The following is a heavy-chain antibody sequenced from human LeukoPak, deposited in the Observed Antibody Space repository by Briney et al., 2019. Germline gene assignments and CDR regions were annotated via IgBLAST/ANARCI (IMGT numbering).Heavy chain of an antibody. CDR2: ISSNGGST. D-gene: IGHD1-26*01. J-gene: IGHJ3*02. CDR1: GFTFSSYA. V-gene: IGHV3-64*04. Sequence: GGSLRLSCSASGFTFSSYAMHWVRQAPGKGLEYVSAISSNGGSTYYADSVKGRFTISRDNAKNSLYLQMNSLRAEDTAVYYCARDKEEWELLPDAFDIWGQGTMVTVSS. CDR3: ARDKEEWELLPDAFDI.